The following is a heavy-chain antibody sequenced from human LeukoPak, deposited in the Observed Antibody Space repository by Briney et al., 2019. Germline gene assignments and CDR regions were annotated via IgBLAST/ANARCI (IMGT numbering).Heavy chain of an antibody. J-gene: IGHJ3*01. CDR1: GITVNSTY. V-gene: IGHV3-66*01. Sequence: PGGSLRLSCAASGITVNSTYISWVRQAPGKGLEWVSVAYSDGNTYYAGSVKGRFTISRDNSKNTLFLQMNSLRAEDTAVYYCGKDPNGDYIGAFDFWGQGTMVTVSS. CDR2: AYSDGNT. D-gene: IGHD4-17*01. CDR3: GKDPNGDYIGAFDF.